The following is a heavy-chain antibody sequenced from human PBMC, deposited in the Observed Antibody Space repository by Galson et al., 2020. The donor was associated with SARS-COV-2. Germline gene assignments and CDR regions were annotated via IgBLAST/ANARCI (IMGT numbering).Heavy chain of an antibody. CDR1: GGSISPYY. D-gene: IGHD3-10*01. V-gene: IGHV4-59*08. CDR3: ARFRGGFDI. CDR2: IYYSGST. Sequence: ASETLSLTCTASGGSISPYYWSWIRQPPGKGLEWVGYIYYSGSTNYNPSLQSRLTMSMDRSKNQFSLKLSSVTASDTAVYYCARFRGGFDIWGQGTAVSVSS. J-gene: IGHJ3*02.